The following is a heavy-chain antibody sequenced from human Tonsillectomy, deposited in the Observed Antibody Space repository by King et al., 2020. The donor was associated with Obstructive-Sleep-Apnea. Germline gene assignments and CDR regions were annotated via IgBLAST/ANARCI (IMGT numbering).Heavy chain of an antibody. J-gene: IGHJ4*02. Sequence: VQLVESGGGLVKPGRSLRLSCAASGCTFSSYSMNWVRQAPGKGLEWGSAISSSSSYIYYADSVKGRFTISRDNAKNSLYLQMNSLRAEDTAVYYCGRAPDYSGYDGSFDYWGQGTLVTVSS. D-gene: IGHD5-12*01. CDR2: ISSSSSYI. CDR1: GCTFSSYS. V-gene: IGHV3-21*01. CDR3: GRAPDYSGYDGSFDY.